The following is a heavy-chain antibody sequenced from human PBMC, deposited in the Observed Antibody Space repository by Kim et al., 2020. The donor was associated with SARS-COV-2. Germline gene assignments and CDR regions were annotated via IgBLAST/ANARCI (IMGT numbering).Heavy chain of an antibody. V-gene: IGHV3-21*01. Sequence: GGSLRLSCAASGFTFSSYSMNWVRQAPGKGLEWVSSISSSSSYIYYADSVKGRFTISRDNAKNSLYLQMNSLRAEDTAVYYCARLSGWFYGMDVWGQGTTVTVSS. J-gene: IGHJ6*02. CDR1: GFTFSSYS. CDR2: ISSSSSYI. CDR3: ARLSGWFYGMDV. D-gene: IGHD6-19*01.